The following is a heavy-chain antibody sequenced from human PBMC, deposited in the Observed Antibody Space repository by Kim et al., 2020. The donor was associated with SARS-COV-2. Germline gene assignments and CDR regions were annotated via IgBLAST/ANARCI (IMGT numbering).Heavy chain of an antibody. CDR3: ARVLGYDSTGYYYDY. CDR2: IIPIFATA. Sequence: SVKVSCKASGGTFSSYAITWVRQAPGQGLEWMGGIIPIFATANYAQKFQGRVTITADESTSTAYMELSSLRSEDTAVYYCARVLGYDSTGYYYDYWGQGTLVTVSS. D-gene: IGHD3-22*01. J-gene: IGHJ4*02. CDR1: GGTFSSYA. V-gene: IGHV1-69*13.